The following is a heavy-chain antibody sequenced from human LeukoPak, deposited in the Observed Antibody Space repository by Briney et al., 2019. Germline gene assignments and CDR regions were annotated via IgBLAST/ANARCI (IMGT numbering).Heavy chain of an antibody. D-gene: IGHD1-14*01. CDR2: IKSKTDGGTT. CDR1: GFTFSNAW. J-gene: IGHJ1*01. CDR3: TTIARRALYFQH. Sequence: GGSLRLSCAASGFTFSNAWMSWVRQAPGKGLEWVGRIKSKTDGGTTDYAAPVKGGFTISRDDSKNTLYLQMNSLKTEDTAVYYCTTIARRALYFQHWGQGTLVTVSS. V-gene: IGHV3-15*01.